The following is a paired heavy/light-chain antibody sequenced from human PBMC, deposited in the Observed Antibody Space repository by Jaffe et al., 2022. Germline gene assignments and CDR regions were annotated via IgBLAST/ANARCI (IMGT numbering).Light chain of an antibody. CDR3: MQGTHWPWT. CDR2: KVS. Sequence: DVVMTQSPLSLPVTLGQPASISCRSSQSFVHSDGNTYLNWFQQRPGQSPRRLIYKVSNRDSGVPDRFSGSGSGTDFTLKISRVEAEDVGVYYCMQGTHWPWTFGQGTKVEIK. V-gene: IGKV2-30*02. CDR1: QSFVHSDGNTY. J-gene: IGKJ1*01.
Heavy chain of an antibody. CDR3: VKDDYGALDI. J-gene: IGHJ3*02. V-gene: IGHV3-30*02. D-gene: IGHD4-17*01. CDR1: GFTFNSYA. Sequence: QVQLVESGGGVVQPGGSLRLSCAASGFTFNSYAMHWVRQAPGKGLEWVACIRNDGSDINYADSVKGRFTISRDNSRNTLYLQMNSLRPEDTAVFYCVKDDYGALDIWGQGTMVTVSS. CDR2: IRNDGSDI.